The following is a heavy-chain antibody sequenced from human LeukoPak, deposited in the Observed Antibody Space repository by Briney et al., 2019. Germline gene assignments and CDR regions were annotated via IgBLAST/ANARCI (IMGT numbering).Heavy chain of an antibody. D-gene: IGHD6-19*01. Sequence: GGSLRLSCAASGFTFSSYGMNWVRQAPGKGLEWVSYISPSSSTIYYADSGKGRFTISRDNSKNSLYLQMNSLRAEDTAVYYCAREHTPFGSGCTAAYWGQGTLVTVSS. CDR3: AREHTPFGSGCTAAY. CDR1: GFTFSSYG. V-gene: IGHV3-48*01. CDR2: ISPSSSTI. J-gene: IGHJ4*02.